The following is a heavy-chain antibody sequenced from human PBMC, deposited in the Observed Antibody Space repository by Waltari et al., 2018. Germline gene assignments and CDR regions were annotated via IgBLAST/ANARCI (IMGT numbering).Heavy chain of an antibody. V-gene: IGHV1-8*01. CDR2: MNPNSGNT. CDR1: GYTFTSSD. J-gene: IGHJ4*02. D-gene: IGHD3-3*01. Sequence: QVQLVQSEAEVKKPGASVKVSCKASGYTFTSSDLNWVLQATGQGLEWMGWMNPNSGNTGYAQKFQGRVTMTRNTSISTAYMELSSLRSEDTAVYYCALLRVFRTKVLDYWGQGTLVTVSS. CDR3: ALLRVFRTKVLDY.